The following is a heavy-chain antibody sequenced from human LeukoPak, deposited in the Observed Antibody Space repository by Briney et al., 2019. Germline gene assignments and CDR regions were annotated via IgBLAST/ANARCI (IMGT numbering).Heavy chain of an antibody. J-gene: IGHJ6*02. CDR2: INWNGGST. V-gene: IGHV3-20*01. Sequence: PGGSLRLSCAASGFTFDDYGMSWVRQAPGKGLEWVSGINWNGGSTGYADSVKGRFTISRDNAKNSLYLQMNSLRAGDTALYHCARDFRSGSPPDGTYYYGMDVWGQGTTVTVSS. D-gene: IGHD3-10*01. CDR1: GFTFDDYG. CDR3: ARDFRSGSPPDGTYYYGMDV.